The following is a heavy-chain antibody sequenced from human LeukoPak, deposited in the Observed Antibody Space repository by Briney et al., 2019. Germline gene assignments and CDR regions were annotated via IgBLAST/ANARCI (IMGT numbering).Heavy chain of an antibody. CDR1: GFTFSSYW. Sequence: GGSLRLSCAASGFTFSSYWMHWVRQAPGKGLVWVSRINRDGSTTTYADSVKGRFTVSRDNAKNTLYLQMNSLRAEDTAVYYCARGGDYYDSSGYLWRPAEIDYWGQGTLVTVSS. D-gene: IGHD3-22*01. CDR2: INRDGSTT. CDR3: ARGGDYYDSSGYLWRPAEIDY. J-gene: IGHJ4*02. V-gene: IGHV3-74*03.